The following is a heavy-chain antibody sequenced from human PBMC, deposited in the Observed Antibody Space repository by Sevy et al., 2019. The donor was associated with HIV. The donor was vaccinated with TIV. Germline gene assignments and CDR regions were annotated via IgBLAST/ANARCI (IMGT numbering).Heavy chain of an antibody. V-gene: IGHV3-30-3*01. Sequence: GGSLRLSCAASGFTFSSYAMHWVRQAPGKGLEWVAVISYDRSNKYYADSVKGRFTISRDNSKNTLYLQMNSLRAEDRAVYYCVRAGAVYCSSTSCYRLDYWGQGTLVTVSS. CDR3: VRAGAVYCSSTSCYRLDY. J-gene: IGHJ4*02. D-gene: IGHD2-2*02. CDR2: ISYDRSNK. CDR1: GFTFSSYA.